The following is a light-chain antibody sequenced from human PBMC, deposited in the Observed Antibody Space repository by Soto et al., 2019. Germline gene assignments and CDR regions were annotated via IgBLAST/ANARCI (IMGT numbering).Light chain of an antibody. V-gene: IGKV1-5*03. CDR3: QQYNSYSST. CDR2: KAS. J-gene: IGKJ5*01. CDR1: QSISSW. Sequence: DIQMTQSPSTLSASVGDRVTITCRASQSISSWLAWYPQKPGKAPKLLIYKASSLESGVPSRFSGSGSGTEFTLTISSLQPDDFATYYCQQYNSYSSTFGQGTRLEIK.